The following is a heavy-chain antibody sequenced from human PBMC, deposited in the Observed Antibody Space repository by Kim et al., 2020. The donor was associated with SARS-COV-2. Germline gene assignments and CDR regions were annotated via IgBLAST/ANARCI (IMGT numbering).Heavy chain of an antibody. CDR1: GGSISSYY. V-gene: IGHV4-59*13. CDR3: ARDGNYYYGMDV. J-gene: IGHJ6*02. Sequence: SETLSLTCTVSGGSISSYYWSWIRQPPGKGLEWIGYIYYSGSTNYNPSLKSRVTISVDTSKNQFSLKLSSVTAADTAVYYCARDGNYYYGMDVWGQGTTVTVSS. CDR2: IYYSGST.